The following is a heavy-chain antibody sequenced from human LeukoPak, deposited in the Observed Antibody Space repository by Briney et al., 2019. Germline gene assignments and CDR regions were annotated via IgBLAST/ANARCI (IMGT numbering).Heavy chain of an antibody. V-gene: IGHV3-7*01. D-gene: IGHD5-18*01. J-gene: IGHJ3*01. CDR1: GFAFSRYW. Sequence: GGSLRLSCAASGFAFSRYWISWVRQAPGKGLEWLANIGQDGSLINYAGSVKGRFTISRDNAKNLLFLQMDSLRGEDTAVYFCARDVRYSYGPKYDAFDLWGQGTMVTVSA. CDR2: IGQDGSLI. CDR3: ARDVRYSYGPKYDAFDL.